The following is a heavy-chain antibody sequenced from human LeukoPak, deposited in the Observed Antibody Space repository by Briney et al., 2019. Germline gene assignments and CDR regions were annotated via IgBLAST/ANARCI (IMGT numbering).Heavy chain of an antibody. CDR2: ISGSGGST. CDR3: AKVLPRIAVAGYYFDY. V-gene: IGHV3-23*01. D-gene: IGHD6-19*01. J-gene: IGHJ4*02. CDR1: GFTFSSYA. Sequence: GGSLRLSCAASGFTFSSYAMGWVRQAPGKGLEWVSAISGSGGSTYYADSVKGRFTISRDNSKNTLYLQMNSLRAEDTAVYYCAKVLPRIAVAGYYFDYWGQGTLVTVSS.